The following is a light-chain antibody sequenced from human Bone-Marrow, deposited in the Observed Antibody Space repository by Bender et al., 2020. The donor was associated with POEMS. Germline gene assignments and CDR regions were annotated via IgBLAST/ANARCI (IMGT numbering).Light chain of an antibody. CDR1: QLEDKY. V-gene: IGLV3-1*01. CDR2: LDR. Sequence: SYELTQPPSVSVSPGQTASITCSGHQLEDKYTSWYQQKAGQSPVLVMYLDRKRPSGIPDRFSGSKSGSSASLAIIGLRSEDEADYYCAAWDDRLSVVFGGGTKLTVL. CDR3: AAWDDRLSVV. J-gene: IGLJ2*01.